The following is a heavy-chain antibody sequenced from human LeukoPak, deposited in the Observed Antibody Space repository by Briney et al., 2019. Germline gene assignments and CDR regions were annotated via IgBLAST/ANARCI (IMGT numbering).Heavy chain of an antibody. D-gene: IGHD1-1*01. Sequence: LETLSLTCTVSGGSISSYYWSWIRQPAGKGLEWIGRFYTSGSTNYNPSLKSRVTMSVDTSKNQFSLKLTSVTAADTAMYYCARDRYGGIIDYWGQGTLVTVSS. CDR2: FYTSGST. V-gene: IGHV4-4*07. J-gene: IGHJ4*02. CDR1: GGSISSYY. CDR3: ARDRYGGIIDY.